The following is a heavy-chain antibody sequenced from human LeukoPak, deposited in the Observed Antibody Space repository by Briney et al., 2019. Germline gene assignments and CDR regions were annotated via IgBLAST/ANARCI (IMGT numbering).Heavy chain of an antibody. J-gene: IGHJ4*02. CDR1: GGSITSYY. V-gene: IGHV4-59*01. CDR2: IYYSGST. Sequence: SETLSLTCAVSGGSITSYYWSWIRQPPGKGLEWIGYIYYSGSTKHNPSLKSRVTISSDASKNQSSLQLTCMTAAETAVYYCPRDGTPFDYWGQGTLVTVSS. CDR3: PRDGTPFDY.